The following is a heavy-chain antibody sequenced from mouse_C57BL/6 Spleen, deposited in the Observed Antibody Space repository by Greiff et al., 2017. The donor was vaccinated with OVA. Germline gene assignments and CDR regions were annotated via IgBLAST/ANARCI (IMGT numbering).Heavy chain of an antibody. V-gene: IGHV1-82*01. CDR1: GYAFSSSW. Sequence: VQLVESGPELVKPGASVKISCKASGYAFSSSWMHWVKQRPGKGLEWIGRIYPGGGDTNYNGKFKSKATLTADKSSSTAYMQLSSLTSEDSAVYYCARLGGNNSCMDYWGQGTSVTVSS. D-gene: IGHD1-3*01. J-gene: IGHJ4*01. CDR3: ARLGGNNSCMDY. CDR2: IYPGGGDT.